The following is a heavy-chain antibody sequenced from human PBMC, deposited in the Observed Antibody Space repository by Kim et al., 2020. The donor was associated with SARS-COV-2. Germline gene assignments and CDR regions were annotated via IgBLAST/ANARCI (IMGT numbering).Heavy chain of an antibody. CDR2: T. CDR3: VKGAWLDY. J-gene: IGHJ4*02. D-gene: IGHD5-12*01. V-gene: IGHV3-23*01. Sequence: TSSSESFKVRFTVSRDSASNTLYLQMNSLRADDTAVYYCVKGAWLDYWGPGTLVTVSS.